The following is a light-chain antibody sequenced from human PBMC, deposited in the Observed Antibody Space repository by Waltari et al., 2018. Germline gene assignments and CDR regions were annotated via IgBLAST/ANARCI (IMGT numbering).Light chain of an antibody. CDR1: QSIIYSSNNKNY. Sequence: DIVMTQSPDSLAVSLGERATINCTSSQSIIYSSNNKNYLAWYQQKPGQPPKLLIYWASTRESGVPDRFSGSGSGTDFTLTISSLQAEDVAVYYCQQYYTTPITFGPGTKVDIK. CDR2: WAS. V-gene: IGKV4-1*01. CDR3: QQYYTTPIT. J-gene: IGKJ3*01.